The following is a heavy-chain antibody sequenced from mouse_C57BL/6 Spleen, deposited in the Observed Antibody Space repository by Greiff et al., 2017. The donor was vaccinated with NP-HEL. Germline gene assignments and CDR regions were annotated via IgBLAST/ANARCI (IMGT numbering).Heavy chain of an antibody. V-gene: IGHV1-50*01. Sequence: QVQLQQSGAELVKPGASVKLSCKASGYTFTSYWMQWVKQRPGQGLEWIGEIDPSDSYTNYNQKFKGKATLTVDTSSSTAYMQLSSLTSEDSAVYYCARDLGAYWGQGTLVTVSA. D-gene: IGHD3-3*01. CDR2: IDPSDSYT. CDR3: ARDLGAY. CDR1: GYTFTSYW. J-gene: IGHJ3*01.